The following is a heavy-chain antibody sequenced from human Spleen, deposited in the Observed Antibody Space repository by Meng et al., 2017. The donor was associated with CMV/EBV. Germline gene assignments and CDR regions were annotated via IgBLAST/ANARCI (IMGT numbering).Heavy chain of an antibody. CDR1: GFTFSSYA. J-gene: IGHJ6*02. D-gene: IGHD6-6*01. Sequence: GGSLRLSCAASGFTFSSYAMSWVRQAPGKGLEWVSAISGSGGSTYYADSVKGRFTISRDNSKNTLYLQMNSLRAEDTAVYYCATEYSNSRTYYYYGMDVWGQGTTVTVSS. CDR3: ATEYSNSRTYYYYGMDV. CDR2: ISGSGGST. V-gene: IGHV3-23*01.